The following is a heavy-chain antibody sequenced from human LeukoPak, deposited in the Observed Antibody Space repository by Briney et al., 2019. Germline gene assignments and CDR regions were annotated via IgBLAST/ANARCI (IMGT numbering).Heavy chain of an antibody. J-gene: IGHJ4*02. Sequence: PGGSLRLSCSASGFPFSSYAMHWVRQAPGKGLEYVSAISDSGGSTYYADSVKGRFTISRDNAKNSLYLQMSSLRVEDTAVYYCARGAAGGDFDYWGQGTLVTVSS. CDR3: ARGAAGGDFDY. D-gene: IGHD6-13*01. V-gene: IGHV3-64*04. CDR2: ISDSGGST. CDR1: GFPFSSYA.